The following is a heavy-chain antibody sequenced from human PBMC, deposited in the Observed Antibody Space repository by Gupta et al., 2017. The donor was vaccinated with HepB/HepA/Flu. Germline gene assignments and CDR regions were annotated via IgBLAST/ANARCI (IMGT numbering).Heavy chain of an antibody. D-gene: IGHD1-7*01. J-gene: IGHJ5*02. CDR1: GYTFTGYY. CDR3: ARGALTGITGTTDHWFDP. CDR2: INPNSGGT. V-gene: IGHV1-2*04. Sequence: QVQLVQSGAEVKKPGASVKVSCKASGYTFTGYYMHWVRQAPGQGLEWMGWINPNSGGTNYAQKVQGWVTMTRDTSISTAYMELSRLRSDDTAVYYCARGALTGITGTTDHWFDPWGQGTLVTVSS.